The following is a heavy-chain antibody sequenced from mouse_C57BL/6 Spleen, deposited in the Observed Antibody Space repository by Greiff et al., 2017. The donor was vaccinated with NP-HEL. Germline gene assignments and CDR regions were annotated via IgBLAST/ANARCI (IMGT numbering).Heavy chain of an antibody. CDR1: GYTFTDYN. V-gene: IGHV1-22*01. CDR2: INPNNGGS. D-gene: IGHD1-1*01. J-gene: IGHJ4*01. CDR3: ARSDYYGRGYAMDY. Sequence: EVQLQQSGPELVKPGASVKMSCKASGYTFTDYNMHWVKQSHGKSLEWIGYINPNNGGSSYNQKFKGKATLTVNKSSSTAYMELRSLTSEDSAVYYCARSDYYGRGYAMDYWGQGTSVTVSS.